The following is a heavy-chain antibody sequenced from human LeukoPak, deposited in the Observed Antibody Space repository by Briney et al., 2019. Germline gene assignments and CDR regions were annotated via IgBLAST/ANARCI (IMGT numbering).Heavy chain of an antibody. V-gene: IGHV4-34*01. CDR1: GGSFNGYY. CDR3: ARGGGSYYAPHYFDY. CDR2: INHSGST. J-gene: IGHJ4*02. D-gene: IGHD1-26*01. Sequence: KPSETLSLTCAVYGGSFNGYYWSWIRQPPGKGLEWIGEINHSGSTNYNPSLKSRVTISVDTSKNQFSLKLSSVTAADTAVYYCARGGGSYYAPHYFDYWGQGTLVTVSS.